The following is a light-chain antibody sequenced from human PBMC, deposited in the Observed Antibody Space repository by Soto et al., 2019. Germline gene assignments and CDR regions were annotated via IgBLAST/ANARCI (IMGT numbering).Light chain of an antibody. V-gene: IGKV3-11*01. CDR3: QQRSNSWT. Sequence: EIVLTQSPATLSLSPGERATLSCRPSQSVSSYLAWYQQKPGQAPRLLIYDASNRATGIPARFSGSGSGTDFTLTISSLELEDFAVYYCQQRSNSWTFGQGTKVEIK. CDR1: QSVSSY. J-gene: IGKJ1*01. CDR2: DAS.